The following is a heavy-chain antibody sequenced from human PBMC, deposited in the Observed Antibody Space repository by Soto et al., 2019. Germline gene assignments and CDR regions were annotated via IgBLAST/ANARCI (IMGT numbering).Heavy chain of an antibody. V-gene: IGHV1-3*01. D-gene: IGHD2-2*01. CDR3: ARDHCSSTSCFYDNYYYYYGMDV. Sequence: ASVKVSCKASGYTFTSYAMHWVRQAPGQRLEWMGWINAGNGNTKYSQKFQGRVTITRDTSASTAYMELSSLRSEDTAVYYCARDHCSSTSCFYDNYYYYYGMDVWGQGTTVTV. CDR1: GYTFTSYA. J-gene: IGHJ6*02. CDR2: INAGNGNT.